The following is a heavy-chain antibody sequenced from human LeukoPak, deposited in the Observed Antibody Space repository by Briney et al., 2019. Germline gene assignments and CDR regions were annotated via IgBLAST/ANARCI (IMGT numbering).Heavy chain of an antibody. D-gene: IGHD4-17*01. V-gene: IGHV3-30*18. J-gene: IGHJ4*02. CDR1: GFTFSSYG. CDR2: ISYDGSNK. Sequence: PGGSLRLSCAASGFTFSSYGMHWVRQAPRKGLQWVAVISYDGSNKYYADSVKGRFTISRDNSKNTLYLQMNSLRAEDTAVYYCAKLRVTTSHDYWGQGTLVTVSS. CDR3: AKLRVTTSHDY.